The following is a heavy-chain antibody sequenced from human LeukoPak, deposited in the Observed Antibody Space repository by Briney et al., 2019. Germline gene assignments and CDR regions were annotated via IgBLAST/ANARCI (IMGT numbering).Heavy chain of an antibody. CDR2: IYYSGST. CDR3: ASVNSGFWFDP. Sequence: SETLSLTCTVSGGSISSSSYYWGWIRQPPGKGLEWIEYIYYSGSTNYNPSLKSRVTISVDTSKNQFSLKLSSVTAADTAVYYCASVNSGFWFDPWGQGTLVTVSS. CDR1: GGSISSSSYY. J-gene: IGHJ5*02. V-gene: IGHV4-61*05. D-gene: IGHD4-23*01.